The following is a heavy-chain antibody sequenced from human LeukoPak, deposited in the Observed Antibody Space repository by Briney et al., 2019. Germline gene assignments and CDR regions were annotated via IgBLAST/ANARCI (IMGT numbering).Heavy chain of an antibody. CDR2: IFHTGST. CDR3: ARHRLRDDAFDI. J-gene: IGHJ3*02. D-gene: IGHD3-16*01. CDR1: GDSISSGNY. Sequence: SETLSLTCTVSGDSISSGNYWGWIRQPPGKGLEWIGSIFHTGSTYFNLSLKSRVTISVDTSKNQFSLRLSSVTAADTAVYYCARHRLRDDAFDIWGQGTMVTVSS. V-gene: IGHV4-38-2*02.